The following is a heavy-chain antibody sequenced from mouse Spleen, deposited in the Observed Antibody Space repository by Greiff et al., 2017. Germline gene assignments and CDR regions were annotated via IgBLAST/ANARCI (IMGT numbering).Heavy chain of an antibody. CDR1: GFTFSSYA. CDR2: ISSGGGNT. V-gene: IGHV5-9*04. J-gene: IGHJ2*01. D-gene: IGHD4-1*01. CDR3: ARQNWDYFDY. Sequence: EVKLVESGGGLVKLGGSLKLSCAASGFTFSSYAMSWVRQTPEKRLEWVATISSGGGNTYYPDSVKGRFTISRDNAKNTLYLQMSSLKSEDTAMYYCARQNWDYFDYWGQGTTLTVSS.